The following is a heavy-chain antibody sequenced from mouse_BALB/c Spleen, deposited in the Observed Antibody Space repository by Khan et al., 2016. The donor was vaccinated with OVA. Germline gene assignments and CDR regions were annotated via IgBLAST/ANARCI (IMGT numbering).Heavy chain of an antibody. CDR3: TRTGYGNPFAY. CDR2: INPSNGGT. D-gene: IGHD2-10*02. V-gene: IGHV1S81*02. CDR1: GYTFTSYY. Sequence: QVQLQQSGAELVKPGASVKLSCKASGYTFTSYYMYWVKQRPGQGLEWIGGINPSNGGTNFNEKFKSQATLTLDKSSSTAYMQLSTLTSEDSAVYYCTRTGYGNPFAYWGQGTLVTVSA. J-gene: IGHJ3*01.